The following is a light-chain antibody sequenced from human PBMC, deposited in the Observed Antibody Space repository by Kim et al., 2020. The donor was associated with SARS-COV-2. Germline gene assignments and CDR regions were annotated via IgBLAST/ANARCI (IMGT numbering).Light chain of an antibody. CDR3: HSRDSSFYV. Sequence: SVAFLQTVSLSCQGDSIRSYYASSYQQTPGQAPVLVIYGKTNRPSGIPDRFSGSSSGNTASFTITGAQAEDAPPSSCHSRDSSFYVFGTGTKVTVL. CDR1: SIRSYY. J-gene: IGLJ1*01. V-gene: IGLV3-19*01. CDR2: GKT.